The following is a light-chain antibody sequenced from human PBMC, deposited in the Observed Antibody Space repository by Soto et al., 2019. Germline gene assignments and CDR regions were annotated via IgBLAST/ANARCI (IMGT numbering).Light chain of an antibody. V-gene: IGKV1-5*03. CDR3: QQYNSYWT. CDR2: KAS. CDR1: QSISSW. J-gene: IGKJ1*01. Sequence: DIQMTQSPSTLSASVGDRVTITCRASQSISSWLAWYQQKPGKAPKLLIYKASSSESGVPARFSGSGSGTELTLTISNLQPDDFATYYCQQYNSYWTFGQGTKVEIK.